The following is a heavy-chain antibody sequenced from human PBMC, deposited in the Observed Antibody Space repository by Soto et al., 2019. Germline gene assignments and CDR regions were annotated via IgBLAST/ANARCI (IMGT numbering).Heavy chain of an antibody. CDR2: INHRGST. CDR3: ARAYSSSWYYGY. CDR1: GGSFSGYY. J-gene: IGHJ4*02. D-gene: IGHD6-13*01. V-gene: IGHV4-34*01. Sequence: QVQLQQWGAGLLKPSETLSLTCAVYGGSFSGYYWSWIRQPPGKGLEWIGEINHRGSTNYNPSLKSRVTISVHTSKNQFSLKLSSVTAADTAVYYCARAYSSSWYYGYWGQGTLVTVSS.